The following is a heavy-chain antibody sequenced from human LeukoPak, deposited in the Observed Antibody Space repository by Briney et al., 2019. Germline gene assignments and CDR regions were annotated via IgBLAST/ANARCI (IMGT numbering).Heavy chain of an antibody. CDR1: GGSISSYY. CDR3: ARDARTHRAYYYDSSGYSNWFDP. Sequence: SETLSLTCTVSGGSISSYYWSWIRQPAGKGLEWIGYIYYSGSTNYNPSLKSRVTISVDTSKNQFSLKLSSVTAADTAVYYCARDARTHRAYYYDSSGYSNWFDPWGQGTLVTVSS. D-gene: IGHD3-22*01. J-gene: IGHJ5*02. V-gene: IGHV4-59*01. CDR2: IYYSGST.